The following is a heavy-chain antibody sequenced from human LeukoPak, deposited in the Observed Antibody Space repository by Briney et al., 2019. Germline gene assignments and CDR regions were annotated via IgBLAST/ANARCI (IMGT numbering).Heavy chain of an antibody. CDR1: GGTFSSYA. CDR3: ARDRRGDYGDRKGWFDP. D-gene: IGHD4-17*01. CDR2: VIPIFGTA. Sequence: SVKVSCKASGGTFSSYAISWVRQAPGQGLEWMGGVIPIFGTANYAQKFQGRVTLTADESTSTAYMELSSLRSEDTAVYYCARDRRGDYGDRKGWFDPWGQGTLVTVSS. V-gene: IGHV1-69*13. J-gene: IGHJ5*02.